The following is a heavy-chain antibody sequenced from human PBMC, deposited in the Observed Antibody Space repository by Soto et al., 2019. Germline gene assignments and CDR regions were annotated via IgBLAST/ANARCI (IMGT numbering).Heavy chain of an antibody. Sequence: EVQLVESGGDLVQPGGSLRLSCAASGLTFSGYWMHWVRQAPGKGLVWVSRVNSDGTSTAYADSVQGRFTISRDNAKNTLYLQMNSLGAEDTAVYYCARGWTGGYWGQGTLVNVSS. V-gene: IGHV3-74*01. CDR2: VNSDGTST. CDR3: ARGWTGGY. CDR1: GLTFSGYW. J-gene: IGHJ4*02. D-gene: IGHD2-15*01.